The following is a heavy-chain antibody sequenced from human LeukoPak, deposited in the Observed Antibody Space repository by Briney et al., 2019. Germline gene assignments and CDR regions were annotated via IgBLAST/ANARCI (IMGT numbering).Heavy chain of an antibody. CDR2: INPNSGGT. CDR3: ARFARYSGSYYSRGAFDI. J-gene: IGHJ3*02. CDR1: GYTFTGYY. D-gene: IGHD1-26*01. V-gene: IGHV1-2*02. Sequence: ASVKVSCKASGYTFTGYYMHWVRQAPGQGLEWMGWINPNSGGTNYAQKFQGRVTMTRDTSISTAYMELRRLRSDDTAVYYCARFARYSGSYYSRGAFDIWGQGTMVTVSS.